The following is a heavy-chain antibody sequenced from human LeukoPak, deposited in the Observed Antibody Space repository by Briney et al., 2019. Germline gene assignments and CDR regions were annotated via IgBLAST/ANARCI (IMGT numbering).Heavy chain of an antibody. D-gene: IGHD4-17*01. Sequence: GGSLRLSCAASGFTFASNWMSWVRQAPGKGPEWVANINQDGSEKYYVDSVKGRFTISRDNAKNSPYLQMNSLRAEDTAVYYCAKNGEEFDFWGQGTLVTVSS. CDR1: GFTFASNW. V-gene: IGHV3-7*02. CDR2: INQDGSEK. J-gene: IGHJ4*02. CDR3: AKNGEEFDF.